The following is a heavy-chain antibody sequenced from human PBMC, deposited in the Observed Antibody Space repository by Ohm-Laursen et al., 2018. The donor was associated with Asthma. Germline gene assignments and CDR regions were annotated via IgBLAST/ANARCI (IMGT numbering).Heavy chain of an antibody. CDR2: ISSNGGST. D-gene: IGHD2-15*01. CDR3: ALTGMTVGMDV. CDR1: GFTFSSYA. J-gene: IGHJ6*02. V-gene: IGHV3-64D*08. Sequence: SLRLSCAASGFTFSSYAMHWVRQAPGKGLEYVSAISSNGGSTYYADSVKGRFTISRDNSKNTLYLQMSSLRAEDTAVYYCALTGMTVGMDVWGQGTTVTVSS.